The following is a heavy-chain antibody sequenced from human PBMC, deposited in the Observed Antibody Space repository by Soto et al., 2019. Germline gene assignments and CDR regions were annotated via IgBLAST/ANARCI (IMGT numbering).Heavy chain of an antibody. Sequence: GGSLRLSCAASGFTFSSYAMSWVRQAPGKGLEWVSAISGSGGSTYYADSVKGRFTISRDNSKNTLYLQMNSLRAEDTAVYYCAKDFEGYCSSTSCYNWFDPWGQGTLVTVSS. CDR2: ISGSGGST. V-gene: IGHV3-23*01. CDR3: AKDFEGYCSSTSCYNWFDP. D-gene: IGHD2-2*01. J-gene: IGHJ5*02. CDR1: GFTFSSYA.